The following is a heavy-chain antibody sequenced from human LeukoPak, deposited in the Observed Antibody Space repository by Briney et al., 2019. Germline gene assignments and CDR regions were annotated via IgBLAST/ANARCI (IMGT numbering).Heavy chain of an antibody. Sequence: GGSLRLSCAASGFTFSSYGMPWVRQAPGKGLEWVAVISYDGSNKYYADSVKGRFTISRDNSKNTLYLQMNSLRAEDTAVYYCAKEWAPGYDILTGYYFGYWGQGTLVTVSS. D-gene: IGHD3-9*01. CDR1: GFTFSSYG. CDR3: AKEWAPGYDILTGYYFGY. CDR2: ISYDGSNK. J-gene: IGHJ4*02. V-gene: IGHV3-30*18.